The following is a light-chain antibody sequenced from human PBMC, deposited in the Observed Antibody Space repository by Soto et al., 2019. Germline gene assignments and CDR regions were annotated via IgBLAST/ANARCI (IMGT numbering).Light chain of an antibody. J-gene: IGLJ1*01. V-gene: IGLV2-14*01. CDR1: SSDVGAYEY. CDR2: DVN. CDR3: SSKTSSRTPFV. Sequence: QSALTQPASVSGSPGQSITISCTGTSSDVGAYEYVSWYQQHPGKVPKLVIYDVNDRPSGVSDRFSGSKSGNTASLTISGLQAEDEADYYCSSKTSSRTPFVFGTGTKVTVL.